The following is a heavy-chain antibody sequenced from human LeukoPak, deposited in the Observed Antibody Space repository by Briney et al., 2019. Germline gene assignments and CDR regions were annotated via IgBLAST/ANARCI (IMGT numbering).Heavy chain of an antibody. CDR2: IYTSGST. J-gene: IGHJ5*02. Sequence: SQTLSLTCTVSGGSISSGSYYWSWIRQPAGKGLEWIGRIYTSGSTNYNPSLKSRVTISVDTSKNQFSLKLSSVTAADTAVYYCVREDGGSGSYSSFNWFDPWGQGTLVTVSS. V-gene: IGHV4-61*02. CDR3: VREDGGSGSYSSFNWFDP. CDR1: GGSISSGSYY. D-gene: IGHD3-10*01.